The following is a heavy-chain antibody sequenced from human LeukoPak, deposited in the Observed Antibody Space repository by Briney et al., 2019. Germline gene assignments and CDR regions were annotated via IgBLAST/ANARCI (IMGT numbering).Heavy chain of an antibody. Sequence: SETLSLTCTVSGGSISSYYWSWIRQPPGKGLEWIGYIYYSGSTNYNPSLKSRVTISIDTSKSQFSLKVSSVTAADTAVYYCARHGTTGTNLNWFDPWGQGTLVTVS. D-gene: IGHD1-1*01. CDR3: ARHGTTGTNLNWFDP. V-gene: IGHV4-59*01. CDR1: GGSISSYY. CDR2: IYYSGST. J-gene: IGHJ5*02.